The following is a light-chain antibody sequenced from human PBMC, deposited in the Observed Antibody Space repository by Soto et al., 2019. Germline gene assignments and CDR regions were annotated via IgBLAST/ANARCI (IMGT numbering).Light chain of an antibody. J-gene: IGKJ1*01. CDR2: GAS. Sequence: DIQMTQSPSSLSASVGDSVTITCRASQSITDYLNWYEQKPGKAPKRLIYGASTLQRGVPSRFSGSGSGTDCTLTISSLQPEDFATYFCQQSYSTPWTFGQGTKVEIK. V-gene: IGKV1-39*01. CDR1: QSITDY. CDR3: QQSYSTPWT.